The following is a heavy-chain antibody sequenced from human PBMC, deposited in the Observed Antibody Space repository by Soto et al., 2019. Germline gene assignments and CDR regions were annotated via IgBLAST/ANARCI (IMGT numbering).Heavy chain of an antibody. Sequence: QVQLVQSGAEVKKPGASVKVSCKASGYTFTSYAMHWVRQAPGQRLEWMGWINAGNGNTKYSQKFQGRVTITRDTAASTAYMDLSSLRSEDTAVYYCARDRSSSWSTDYWGQGTLVTVSS. V-gene: IGHV1-3*01. D-gene: IGHD6-13*01. CDR3: ARDRSSSWSTDY. CDR1: GYTFTSYA. CDR2: INAGNGNT. J-gene: IGHJ4*02.